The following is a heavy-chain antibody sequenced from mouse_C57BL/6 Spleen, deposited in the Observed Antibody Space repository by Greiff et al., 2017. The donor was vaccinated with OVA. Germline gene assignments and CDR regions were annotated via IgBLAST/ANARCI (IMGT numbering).Heavy chain of an antibody. CDR2: IDPEDGET. D-gene: IGHD2-3*01. CDR1: GFNIKDYY. Sequence: EVQLQESGAELVKPGASVKLSCTASGFNIKDYYMHWVKQRTEQGLEWIGRIDPEDGETKYAPNFQGKATITADTSSNTAYLQLSSLTSEDTAVYYCARWLLPYWYFDVWGTGTTVTVSS. V-gene: IGHV14-2*01. J-gene: IGHJ1*03. CDR3: ARWLLPYWYFDV.